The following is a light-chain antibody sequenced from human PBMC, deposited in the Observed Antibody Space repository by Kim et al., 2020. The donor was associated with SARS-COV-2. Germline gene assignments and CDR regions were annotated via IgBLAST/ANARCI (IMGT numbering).Light chain of an antibody. Sequence: EIVLTQSPGTLSLSPGERATLSCRATQSVSSISLAWYQQKVGQAPRFLIYSASRRATGIPDRFSGSGSGTDFTLTINRLEPEDFAVYYCQQSGSSSVTFGQGTRPEIK. CDR1: QSVSSIS. J-gene: IGKJ5*01. V-gene: IGKV3-20*01. CDR3: QQSGSSSVT. CDR2: SAS.